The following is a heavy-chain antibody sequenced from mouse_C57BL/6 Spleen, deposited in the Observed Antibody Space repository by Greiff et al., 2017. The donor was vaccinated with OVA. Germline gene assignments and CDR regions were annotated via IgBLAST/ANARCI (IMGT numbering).Heavy chain of an antibody. CDR3: TRRLYYGSSYEFAY. Sequence: VQLQQSGAELVRPGASVTLSCKASGYTFTDYEMHWVKQTPVHGLEWIGTIDPETGGTAYNQKFKGKAILTADTSSSTAYMELRSLTSEDSAVYYCTRRLYYGSSYEFAYWGQGTLVTVSA. D-gene: IGHD1-1*01. V-gene: IGHV1-15*01. J-gene: IGHJ3*01. CDR2: IDPETGGT. CDR1: GYTFTDYE.